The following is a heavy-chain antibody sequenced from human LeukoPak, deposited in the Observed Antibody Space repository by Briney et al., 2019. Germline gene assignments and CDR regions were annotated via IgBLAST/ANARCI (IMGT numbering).Heavy chain of an antibody. D-gene: IGHD3-22*01. J-gene: IGHJ4*02. CDR2: TNPNSGNT. V-gene: IGHV1-8*01. CDR1: GYTFTSYD. CDR3: ARGFRSDSSGRKFDC. Sequence: ASVKVSCKASGYTFTSYDINWVRQATGQGLEWMGWTNPNSGNTGYAQKFQDRVTMTRNTSIGTAYMELSSLGSEDTAMYYCARGFRSDSSGRKFDCWGQGTLVTVSS.